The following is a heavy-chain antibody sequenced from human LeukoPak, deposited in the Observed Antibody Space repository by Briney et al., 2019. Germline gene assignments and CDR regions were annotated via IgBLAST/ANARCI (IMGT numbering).Heavy chain of an antibody. D-gene: IGHD3/OR15-3a*01. V-gene: IGHV1-2*02. Sequence: ASVKVSCKASGYNFADHYVHWVRQAAGQGLEWMGWINPKSGGTDYAQKFQGRVAMTSDTSIRTGYMELNNLTSYDTAVYYCARVDNRDWYYFDYWGQGSLVTVSS. CDR1: GYNFADHY. CDR2: INPKSGGT. J-gene: IGHJ4*02. CDR3: ARVDNRDWYYFDY.